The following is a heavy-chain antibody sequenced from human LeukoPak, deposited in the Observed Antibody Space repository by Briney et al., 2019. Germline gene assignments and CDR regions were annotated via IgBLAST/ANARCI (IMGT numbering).Heavy chain of an antibody. J-gene: IGHJ4*02. CDR1: GFTFSSYA. CDR2: ISYDGSNK. Sequence: GGSLRLSCAASGFTFSSYAMHWVRQAPGKGLEWVAVISYDGSNKYYADSVKGRFTISRDNSKNTLYLQMNSLRAEDTAVYYCARGGFDYWGQGTLVTVSS. CDR3: ARGGFDY. D-gene: IGHD3-16*01. V-gene: IGHV3-30*04.